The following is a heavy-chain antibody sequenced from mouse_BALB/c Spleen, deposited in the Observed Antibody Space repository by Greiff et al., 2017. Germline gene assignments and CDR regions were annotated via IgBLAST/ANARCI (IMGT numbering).Heavy chain of an antibody. D-gene: IGHD2-1*01. J-gene: IGHJ2*01. V-gene: IGHV14-3*02. CDR1: GFNIKDTY. Sequence: VQLKQSGAELVKPGASVKLSCTASGFNIKDTYMHWVKQRPEQGLEWIGRIDPANGNTKYDPKFQGKATITADTSSNTAYLQLSSLTSEDTAVYYSARPRGNYYYDYWGQGTTLTVSS. CDR3: ARPRGNYYYDY. CDR2: IDPANGNT.